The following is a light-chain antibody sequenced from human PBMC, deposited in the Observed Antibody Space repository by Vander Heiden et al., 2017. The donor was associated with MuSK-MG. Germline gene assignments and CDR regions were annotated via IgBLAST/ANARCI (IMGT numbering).Light chain of an antibody. Sequence: DIQMTQSPSSLSASVGDRVTITCRASQSISSYLNWYQQKPGKAPKLLIYAASSLQSGVPSRFSGSGSGTDFTLTISMLQPEDFATYYCQQSDSTSITFGQGTRLEIK. CDR3: QQSDSTSIT. CDR2: AAS. CDR1: QSISSY. J-gene: IGKJ5*01. V-gene: IGKV1-39*01.